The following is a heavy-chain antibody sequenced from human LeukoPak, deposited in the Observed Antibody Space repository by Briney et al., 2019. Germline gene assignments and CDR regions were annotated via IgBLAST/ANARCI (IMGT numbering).Heavy chain of an antibody. D-gene: IGHD2-21*01. CDR2: IYYSGST. Sequence: SETLCLTCTVSGDSVSSFYWSWIRQPPGKGLEWIGYIYYSGSTNYNPYLKSRVTISVDTTKSQFSLKLSSVTAADTAVYYCARGVVIAPQTFDYWGQGILVTVSS. CDR1: GDSVSSFY. V-gene: IGHV4-59*02. CDR3: ARGVVIAPQTFDY. J-gene: IGHJ4*02.